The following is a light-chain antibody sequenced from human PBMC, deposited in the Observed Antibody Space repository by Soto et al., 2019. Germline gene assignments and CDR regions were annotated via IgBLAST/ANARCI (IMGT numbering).Light chain of an antibody. Sequence: DIQMTQSPSSLSLSVGDRVTITCRASQSITNYLNWYQQKPGKAPKLLVYAASSLQSGVPSRFSAKGSGTDFTLTISSLQPEDVASYYCQQSDSYPYTFGQGTKLEIK. J-gene: IGKJ2*01. CDR3: QQSDSYPYT. V-gene: IGKV1-39*01. CDR2: AAS. CDR1: QSITNY.